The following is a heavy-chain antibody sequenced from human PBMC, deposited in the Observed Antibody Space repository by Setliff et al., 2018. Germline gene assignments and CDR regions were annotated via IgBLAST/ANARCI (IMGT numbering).Heavy chain of an antibody. CDR3: ARNDLDTYGYGAFDY. Sequence: GASVKVSCKASRYSFNGYYMHWVRQAPGQGLEWMGWINPNSGGTNYAQKFQGRVTVTRDTSISTAYMELSRLRSDDTAVYFCARNDLDTYGYGAFDYWGQGTLVTVSS. J-gene: IGHJ4*02. D-gene: IGHD5-18*01. CDR2: INPNSGGT. V-gene: IGHV1-2*02. CDR1: RYSFNGYY.